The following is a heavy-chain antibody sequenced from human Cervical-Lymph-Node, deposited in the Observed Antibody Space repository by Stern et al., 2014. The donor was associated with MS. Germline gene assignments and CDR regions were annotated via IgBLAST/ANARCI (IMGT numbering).Heavy chain of an antibody. CDR2: IIPIIGTA. D-gene: IGHD3-10*01. V-gene: IGHV1-69*01. CDR1: GGTFSSSD. Sequence: VQLLESGAEVQKPASSVKVSCRVSGGTFSSSDISWVRLRPGPGHEWMGCIIPIIGTANYAQKYLGRVTITANESTSTAYMELSSLRSEDTAIYYCALGGFGHYFEYWGQGTLVTVSS. J-gene: IGHJ4*02. CDR3: ALGGFGHYFEY.